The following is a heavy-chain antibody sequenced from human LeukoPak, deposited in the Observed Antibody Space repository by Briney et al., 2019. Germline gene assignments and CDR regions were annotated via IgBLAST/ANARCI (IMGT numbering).Heavy chain of an antibody. CDR3: AKGRAAVVVAAFNY. V-gene: IGHV3-23*01. J-gene: IGHJ4*02. D-gene: IGHD2-15*01. CDR2: ISGSDGTT. CDR1: GGSFSGYY. Sequence: ETLSLTCAVYGGSFSGYYWSWIRQPPGKGLEWVSTISGSDGTTYYANSVKGRFTVSRDNSKNTVYLQMNSLRAEDTAVYYCAKGRAAVVVAAFNYWGQGTLVTVSS.